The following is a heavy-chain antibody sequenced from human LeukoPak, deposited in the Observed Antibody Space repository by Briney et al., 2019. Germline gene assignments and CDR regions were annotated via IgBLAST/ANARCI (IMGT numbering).Heavy chain of an antibody. J-gene: IGHJ4*02. Sequence: GASVTVSCKASGYTFTNYGITWVRQAPGQGLEWMGWISPYNGNTNYAQKLQDRVTMTTDTSTTTAYMELSSLRSYETALYYCATEGGWQPTDYGDHVYWGQGTLVTVSS. V-gene: IGHV1-18*01. CDR3: ATEGGWQPTDYGDHVY. D-gene: IGHD4-17*01. CDR2: ISPYNGNT. CDR1: GYTFTNYG.